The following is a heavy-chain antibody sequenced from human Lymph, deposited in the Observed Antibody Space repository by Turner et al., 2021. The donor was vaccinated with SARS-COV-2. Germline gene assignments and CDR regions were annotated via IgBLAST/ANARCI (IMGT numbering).Heavy chain of an antibody. CDR3: AKDVYRSTFRDHYYGMNV. CDR2: SSWNSGTI. CDR1: GFTFYAYA. D-gene: IGHD6-13*01. Sequence: EVQLVESGGGLVQPVRSLRLACAASGFTFYAYAMHLVRQAPGKGLEGVSVSSWNSGTIGYADSVKGRFTISRDNAKNSLYLQRNSLRSEDSALYYCAKDVYRSTFRDHYYGMNVWCQGTTVTVSS. J-gene: IGHJ6*02. V-gene: IGHV3-9*01.